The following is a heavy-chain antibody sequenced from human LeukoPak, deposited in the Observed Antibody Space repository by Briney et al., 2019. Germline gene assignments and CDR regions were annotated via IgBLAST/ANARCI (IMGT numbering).Heavy chain of an antibody. D-gene: IGHD3-10*01. CDR3: XXXXXXXXXXYXVSYYYGMDL. V-gene: IGHV1-8*01. CDR1: GYTFTSYD. Sequence: ASVKVSCKASGYTFTSYDINWVRQATGQGLEWKGWMNPNSGNTGYAQKFQGRVTMTRNTSISTAYMELSSLRSEDTAMYYCXXXXXXXXXXYXVSYYYGMDLWGQGTTVTVSS. J-gene: IGHJ6*02. CDR2: MNPNSGNT.